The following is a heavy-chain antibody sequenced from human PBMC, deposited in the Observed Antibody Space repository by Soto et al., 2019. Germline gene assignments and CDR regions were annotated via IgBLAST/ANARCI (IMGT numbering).Heavy chain of an antibody. V-gene: IGHV4-59*01. CDR1: GGSISGSY. CDR2: VYYTGST. CDR3: ARSVAVPGAHIDY. J-gene: IGHJ4*02. Sequence: SETLSLTCSFSGGSISGSYWSWIRQSPGKGLEWLGYVYYTGSTNYSPSLRSRVSISVDTSKNEFSLRLSSVTAADTAVYFCARSVAVPGAHIDYWGQGTQVTVSS. D-gene: IGHD6-19*01.